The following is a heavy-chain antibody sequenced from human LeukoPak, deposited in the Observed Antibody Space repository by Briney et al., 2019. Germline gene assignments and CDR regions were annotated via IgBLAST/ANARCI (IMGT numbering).Heavy chain of an antibody. CDR2: IYYSGST. J-gene: IGHJ6*03. D-gene: IGHD1-26*01. V-gene: IGHV4-59*12. Sequence: SETLSLTCTVSGGSISSYYWSWIRQPPGKGLEWIGYIYYSGSTNYNPSLKSRVTISVDTSKNQFSLKLSSVTAADTAVYYCARDGGSLGDYYYYMDVRGKGTTVTVPS. CDR1: GGSISSYY. CDR3: ARDGGSLGDYYYYMDV.